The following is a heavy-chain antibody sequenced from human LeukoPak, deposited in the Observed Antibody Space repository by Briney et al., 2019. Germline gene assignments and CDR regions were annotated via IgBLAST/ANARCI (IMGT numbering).Heavy chain of an antibody. CDR2: IYHSGST. D-gene: IGHD5-24*01. CDR3: ARARDGYNYGPFDF. Sequence: PSQTLSLTCAVSGGPISSGGYSWNWIRQPPGKGLEWIGYIYHSGSTYYNPSLKSRVTISVDRSKNHFSLKLSSVTAADTAVYYCARARDGYNYGPFDFWGQGTLVTVSS. CDR1: GGPISSGGYS. V-gene: IGHV4-30-2*01. J-gene: IGHJ4*02.